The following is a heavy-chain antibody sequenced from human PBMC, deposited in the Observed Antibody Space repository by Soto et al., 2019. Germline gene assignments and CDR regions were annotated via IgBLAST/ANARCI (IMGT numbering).Heavy chain of an antibody. CDR1: GFTFSSYD. D-gene: IGHD6-6*01. Sequence: EVQLVESGGGLVQPGGSLRLSCAASGFTFSSYDMHWVRQATGKCLEWVSAIGTAGDTYYPGSVKGRFTISRENAKNSLYLQMNSLRAEDTAVYYCARVIGSSPLWYFDLWGRGTLVTVSS. J-gene: IGHJ2*01. CDR3: ARVIGSSPLWYFDL. CDR2: IGTAGDT. V-gene: IGHV3-13*01.